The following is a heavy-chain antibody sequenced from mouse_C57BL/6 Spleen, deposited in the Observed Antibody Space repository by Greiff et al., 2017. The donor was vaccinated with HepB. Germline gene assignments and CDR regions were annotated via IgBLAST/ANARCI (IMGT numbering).Heavy chain of an antibody. CDR2: INPSSGYT. D-gene: IGHD2-5*01. Sequence: VQLQQSGAELAKPGASVKLSCKASGYTFTSYWMHWVKQRPGQGLEWIGYINPSSGYTKYNQKFKDKATLTADKSSSTAYMQLSSLTYDDSAVYYGARPSNSSNYDPGFAYWGQGTLVTVSA. CDR1: GYTFTSYW. J-gene: IGHJ3*01. V-gene: IGHV1-7*01. CDR3: ARPSNSSNYDPGFAY.